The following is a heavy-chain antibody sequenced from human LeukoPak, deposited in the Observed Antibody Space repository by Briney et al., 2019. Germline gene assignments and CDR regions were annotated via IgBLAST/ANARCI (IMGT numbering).Heavy chain of an antibody. CDR3: ARRIRITMIVVVIDAFDI. CDR2: INHSGST. CDR1: GGSFSGYY. V-gene: IGHV4-34*01. Sequence: PSETLSLTCAVYGGSFSGYYWSWIRQPPGKGLEWIGEINHSGSTNYNPSLKSRVTISVDTSKNQFSLKLSSVTAADTAVYYCARRIRITMIVVVIDAFDIWGQGTMVTVSS. J-gene: IGHJ3*02. D-gene: IGHD3-22*01.